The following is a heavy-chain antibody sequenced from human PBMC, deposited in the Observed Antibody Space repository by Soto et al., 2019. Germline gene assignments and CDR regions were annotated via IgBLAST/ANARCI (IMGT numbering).Heavy chain of an antibody. J-gene: IGHJ4*02. CDR3: AREPLAHSYFDY. CDR2: MYKSGRA. CDR1: GASISGFY. Sequence: SETLSLTCTVSGASISGFYWSWIRQSAGKGLEWIGRMYKSGRANYNLSLKSRVTMSVDTSRNQFSLKLTSVTAADTAVYFCAREPLAHSYFDYWGQGILVTVSS. V-gene: IGHV4-4*07.